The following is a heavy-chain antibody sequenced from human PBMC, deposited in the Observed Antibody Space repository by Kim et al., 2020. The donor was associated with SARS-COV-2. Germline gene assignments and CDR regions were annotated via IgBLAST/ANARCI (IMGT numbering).Heavy chain of an antibody. CDR3: AKDSNYGEKYYFDY. D-gene: IGHD4-17*01. V-gene: IGHV3-33*06. Sequence: ADSVKGRFTISRDNSKNTLYLQMNSLRAEDTAVYYCAKDSNYGEKYYFDYWGQGTLVTVSS. J-gene: IGHJ4*02.